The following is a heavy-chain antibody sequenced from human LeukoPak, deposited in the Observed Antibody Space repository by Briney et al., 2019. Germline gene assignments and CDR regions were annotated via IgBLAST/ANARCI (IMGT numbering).Heavy chain of an antibody. CDR3: ARGGRTEYNWFDP. CDR1: GGSISSSSYY. Sequence: SETLSLTCTVSGGSISSSSYYWGWIRQPPGTGLEWIGSIYYSGSTYYNPSLKSRVTISVDTSKSQFSLKLSSVTAADTAVYYCARGGRTEYNWFDPWGQGTLVTVSS. CDR2: IYYSGST. D-gene: IGHD1-26*01. J-gene: IGHJ5*02. V-gene: IGHV4-39*01.